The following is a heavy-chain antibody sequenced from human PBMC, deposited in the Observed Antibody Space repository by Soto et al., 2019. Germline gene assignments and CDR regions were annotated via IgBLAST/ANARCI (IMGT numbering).Heavy chain of an antibody. CDR2: ISAYNFNT. CDR1: GYTFTSYG. Sequence: QDHLVQSGAEVKKPGASVKVSCKASGYTFTSYGITWVRQAPGQGLEWMGWISAYNFNTKYPQKFQGRVTMTTDTSTTTAYLELRSLSSDDTAVYYCARDVGRYSGSFFSDSWGQGPLVTVSS. V-gene: IGHV1-18*01. CDR3: ARDVGRYSGSFFSDS. J-gene: IGHJ4*02. D-gene: IGHD1-26*01.